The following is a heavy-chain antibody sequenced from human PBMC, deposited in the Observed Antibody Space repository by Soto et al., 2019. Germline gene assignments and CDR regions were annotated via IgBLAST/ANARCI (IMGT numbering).Heavy chain of an antibody. CDR2: IYYSGST. CDR1: GGSISSYY. Sequence: PSETLSLTCTVSGGSISSYYWSWIRQPPGKGLEWIGYIYYSGSTNYNPSLKSRVTISVDTSKIQFSLKLSSVTAADTAVYYCARYKKEVRGVIISFYYGMDVWGQGTTVTVSS. V-gene: IGHV4-59*01. J-gene: IGHJ6*02. D-gene: IGHD3-10*01. CDR3: ARYKKEVRGVIISFYYGMDV.